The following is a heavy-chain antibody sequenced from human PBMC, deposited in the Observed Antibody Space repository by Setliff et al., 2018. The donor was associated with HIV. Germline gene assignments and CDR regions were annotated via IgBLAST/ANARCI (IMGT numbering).Heavy chain of an antibody. Sequence: PGGSLRLSCAASGFTFSSYSMNWVRQAPGKGLEWVSYISSSSSTIYYADSVKGRFTISRDNAKNSLYLQMNSLRAEDTAVYYCASGGPRYSSSWYLWGQGTLVTVSS. D-gene: IGHD6-13*01. CDR3: ASGGPRYSSSWYL. J-gene: IGHJ5*02. CDR2: ISSSSSTI. V-gene: IGHV3-48*01. CDR1: GFTFSSYS.